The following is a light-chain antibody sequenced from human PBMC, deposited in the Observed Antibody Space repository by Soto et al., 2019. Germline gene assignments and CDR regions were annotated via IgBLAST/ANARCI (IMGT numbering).Light chain of an antibody. CDR3: AAWDDSLNGHVV. Sequence: QSVVTQPPSASGTPGQRVIICCSGSSSNIGSNTVNWYQQFPGTAPKLLIYSNNQRPSGVPDRFSGSKSGTSASLAISGLQSEDEADYYCAAWDDSLNGHVVFGGGTKLTVL. J-gene: IGLJ2*01. CDR1: SSNIGSNT. CDR2: SNN. V-gene: IGLV1-44*01.